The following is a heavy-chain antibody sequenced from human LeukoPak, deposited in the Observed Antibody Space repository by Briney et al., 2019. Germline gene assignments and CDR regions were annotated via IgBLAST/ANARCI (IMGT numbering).Heavy chain of an antibody. D-gene: IGHD3-22*01. V-gene: IGHV3-21*01. J-gene: IGHJ4*02. CDR1: GFTFSSYS. CDR2: ISSSSSYI. CDR3: ARDNYYDSSGYFPLPIDY. Sequence: GGSLRLSCAASGFTFSSYSMNWVRQAPGKGLEWVSSISSSSSYIYYADSVKGRFTISRDNAKNSLYLQMNSLRAEDTAVYYCARDNYYDSSGYFPLPIDYWGQGTLVTVSS.